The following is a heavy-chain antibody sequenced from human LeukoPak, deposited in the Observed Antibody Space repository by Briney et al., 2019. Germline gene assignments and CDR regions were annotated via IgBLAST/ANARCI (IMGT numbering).Heavy chain of an antibody. CDR1: GGTYSSYA. D-gene: IGHD3-10*01. Sequence: SVKVSCKASGGTYSSYAISWVRQAPGQGLEWMGGIIPIFGTANYAQKFQGRVTITADESTSTAYMELSSLRSEDTAVYYCARGESYYYGSGSYYGCYWGQGTLVTVSS. CDR2: IIPIFGTA. CDR3: ARGESYYYGSGSYYGCY. J-gene: IGHJ4*02. V-gene: IGHV1-69*01.